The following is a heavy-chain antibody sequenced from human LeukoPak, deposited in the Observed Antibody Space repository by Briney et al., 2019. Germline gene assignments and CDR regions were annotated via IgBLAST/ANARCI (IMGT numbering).Heavy chain of an antibody. Sequence: GTSLRLSCAASGFTFSSYAMHWVRQAPGKGLEWVAVISYDGSNKYYADSVKGRFTISRDNSKNTLYLQMNSLRAEDTAVYYCARDEGYYDFWSGPDYYYGMDVWGQGTTVTVSS. CDR3: ARDEGYYDFWSGPDYYYGMDV. J-gene: IGHJ6*02. CDR1: GFTFSSYA. D-gene: IGHD3-3*01. V-gene: IGHV3-30-3*01. CDR2: ISYDGSNK.